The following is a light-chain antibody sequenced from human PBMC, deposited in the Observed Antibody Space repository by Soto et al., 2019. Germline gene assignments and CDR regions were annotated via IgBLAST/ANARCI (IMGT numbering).Light chain of an antibody. Sequence: QSALTQPASVSGSPGRSITISCTGTSSDVGGFDYVSWYQHRPGRAPTLIIYDVNDRPSGVSNRFSGSKSGDTASLTISGLQAEDEGDYYCSSYSFIRPFAAFGGGTQLTVL. CDR2: DVN. CDR3: SSYSFIRPFAA. V-gene: IGLV2-14*03. CDR1: SSDVGGFDY. J-gene: IGLJ2*01.